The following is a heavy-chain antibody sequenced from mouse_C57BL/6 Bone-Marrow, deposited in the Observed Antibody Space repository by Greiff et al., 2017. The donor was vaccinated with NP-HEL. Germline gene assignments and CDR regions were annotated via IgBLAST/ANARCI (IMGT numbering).Heavy chain of an antibody. V-gene: IGHV1-19*01. CDR3: ARRLYYHAMDY. CDR2: INPYNGGT. D-gene: IGHD2-1*01. Sequence: EVQLQQSGPVLVKPGASVKKSCKASGYTFTDYYMNWVKQSHGKSLEWIGVINPYNGGTSYNQKFKGKATLTVDKSSSTAYMELNSLTSEDSAVYYCARRLYYHAMDYWGQGTSVTVSS. J-gene: IGHJ4*01. CDR1: GYTFTDYY.